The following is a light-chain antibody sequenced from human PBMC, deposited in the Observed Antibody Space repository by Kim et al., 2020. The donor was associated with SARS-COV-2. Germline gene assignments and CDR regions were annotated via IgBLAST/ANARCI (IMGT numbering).Light chain of an antibody. Sequence: DIVMTQSPDSLAVSLGERATINCKSSRSVLYSSNNNNYFAWYQQKPGQPPKLLIYWASTRESGVPDRFSGSGSGTDFTLTISSLQAEDVAVYYCQQDFTSPWTVGQGTKVDIK. CDR1: RSVLYSSNNNNY. CDR3: QQDFTSPWT. CDR2: WAS. J-gene: IGKJ1*01. V-gene: IGKV4-1*01.